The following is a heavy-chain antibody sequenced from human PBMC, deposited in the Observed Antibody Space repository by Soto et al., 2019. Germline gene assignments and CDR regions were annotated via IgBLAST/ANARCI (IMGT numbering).Heavy chain of an antibody. J-gene: IGHJ4*02. CDR3: AKDRGLVLSFYFVY. CDR2: ISWNSGSI. CDR1: GFTFDDYA. V-gene: IGHV3-9*01. D-gene: IGHD6-19*01. Sequence: EVQLVESGGGLVQPGRSLRLSCAASGFTFDDYAMHWVRQAPGKGLEWVSGISWNSGSIGYADSVKGRFTISRDNAKNSLHLQMNSLRAEDTALYYCAKDRGLVLSFYFVYWGQGTLVTVSS.